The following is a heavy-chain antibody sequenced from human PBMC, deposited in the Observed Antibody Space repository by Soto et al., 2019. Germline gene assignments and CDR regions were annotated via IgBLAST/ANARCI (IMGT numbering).Heavy chain of an antibody. J-gene: IGHJ4*02. D-gene: IGHD3-22*01. Sequence: GASVKVSCKASGYTFTGYAMHWVRQAPGQRLEWMGWINAGNGNTKYSQKFQGRVTITRDTSASTAYMELSSLRSEDTAVYYCARETYYYDSSGRRSYYFDYWGQGTLVTVSS. V-gene: IGHV1-3*01. CDR1: GYTFTGYA. CDR2: INAGNGNT. CDR3: ARETYYYDSSGRRSYYFDY.